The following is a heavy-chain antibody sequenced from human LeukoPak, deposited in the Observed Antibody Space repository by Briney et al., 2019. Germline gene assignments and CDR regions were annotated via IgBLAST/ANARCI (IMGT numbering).Heavy chain of an antibody. CDR1: GFTFDDYA. Sequence: PGGSLRLSCAASGFTFDDYAMHWVRQAPGKGLEWVSGISWNSGSIGYADSVKGRFTISRDNAKNSLYLQMNSLRAEDTALYYCARDRKIPSDWGQGTLVTVSS. J-gene: IGHJ4*02. CDR2: ISWNSGSI. V-gene: IGHV3-9*01. CDR3: ARDRKIPSD.